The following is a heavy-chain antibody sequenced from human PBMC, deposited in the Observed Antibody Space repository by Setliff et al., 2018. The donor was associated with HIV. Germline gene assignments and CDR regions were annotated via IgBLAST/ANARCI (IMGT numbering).Heavy chain of an antibody. CDR1: GGSFGVSY. V-gene: IGHV4-34*01. J-gene: IGHJ4*02. CDR3: ARASFYFESSRYYSTVSGFDY. Sequence: PSETLSLTCAVYGGSFGVSYWSWIRQPPGKGLEWIGEINHSGITNSSPALRSRGTISVDTSKRQLSLKLSSVTAADTAIYFCARASFYFESSRYYSTVSGFDYWGQGTLVTVSS. CDR2: INHSGIT. D-gene: IGHD3-22*01.